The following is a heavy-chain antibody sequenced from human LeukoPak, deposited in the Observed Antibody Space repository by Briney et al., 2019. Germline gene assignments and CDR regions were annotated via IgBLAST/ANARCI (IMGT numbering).Heavy chain of an antibody. CDR3: ARDADETDIVVVPAAMRLGKSSLDY. V-gene: IGHV4-34*01. J-gene: IGHJ4*02. CDR1: GGSFSGYY. CDR2: INHSGST. Sequence: SETLSLTCAVCGGSFSGYYWSWIRQPPGKGLEWIGEINHSGSTNYNPSLKSRVTISVDTSKNQFSLKLSSVTAADTAVYYCARDADETDIVVVPAAMRLGKSSLDYWGQGTLVTVSS. D-gene: IGHD2-2*01.